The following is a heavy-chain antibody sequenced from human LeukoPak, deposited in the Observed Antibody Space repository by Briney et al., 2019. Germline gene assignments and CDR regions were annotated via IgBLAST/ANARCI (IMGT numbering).Heavy chain of an antibody. J-gene: IGHJ4*02. CDR1: GFTFSGYS. V-gene: IGHV3-21*01. CDR2: ISSSSSYI. D-gene: IGHD6-13*01. CDR3: ARAAAGNFDY. Sequence: GGSLRLSXAASGFTFSGYSMNWVRQAPGKGLEWVSSISSSSSYIYYADSVKGRFTISRDNAKNSLYLQMNSLRAEDTAVYYCARAAAGNFDYWGQGTLVTVSS.